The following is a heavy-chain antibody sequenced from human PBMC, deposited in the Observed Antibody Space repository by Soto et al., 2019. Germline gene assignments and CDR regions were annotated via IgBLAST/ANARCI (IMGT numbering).Heavy chain of an antibody. CDR2: MNPNSGNT. V-gene: IGHV1-8*01. CDR3: ARVFWSGYFYYMDV. D-gene: IGHD3-3*01. CDR1: GYTFTSYD. J-gene: IGHJ6*03. Sequence: GASVKVSCKSSGYTFTSYDINWVRQATGQGLEWTGWMNPNSGNTGYAQKFQGRVTMTRNTSISTAYMELSSLRSEDTAVYYCARVFWSGYFYYMDVWGKGTTVTVSS.